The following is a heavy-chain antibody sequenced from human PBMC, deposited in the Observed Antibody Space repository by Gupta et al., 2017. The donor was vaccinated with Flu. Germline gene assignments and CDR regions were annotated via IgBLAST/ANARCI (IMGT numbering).Heavy chain of an antibody. CDR1: RFVCSAYG. J-gene: IGHJ6*03. CDR3: AKTGTTGYYYMDV. V-gene: IGHV3-30*18. Sequence: VESGGGVVQPGRSLRLSCADPRFVCSAYGTHWVRQAPGKGLEWVAAISYDASETYYSDSVKGRFTISRDNSRDALFLQMNNLRAEDTAVYYCAKTGTTGYYYMDVWGKGTTVIVSS. D-gene: IGHD1-7*01. CDR2: ISYDASET.